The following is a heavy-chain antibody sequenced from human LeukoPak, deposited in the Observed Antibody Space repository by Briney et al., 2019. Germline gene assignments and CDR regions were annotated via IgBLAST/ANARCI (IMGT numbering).Heavy chain of an antibody. J-gene: IGHJ3*02. V-gene: IGHV3-21*01. Sequence: GGALRLSCAASGFTFSSYSMSWVRQAPGKGLEWVASISTSNSHLFYADSVKGRFTISRDNAKNSLYLQMISLRAEDTAVYYCARDDHYYYDSSGYYSLDAFDIWGRGTMVTVSS. CDR1: GFTFSSYS. D-gene: IGHD3-22*01. CDR2: ISTSNSHL. CDR3: ARDDHYYYDSSGYYSLDAFDI.